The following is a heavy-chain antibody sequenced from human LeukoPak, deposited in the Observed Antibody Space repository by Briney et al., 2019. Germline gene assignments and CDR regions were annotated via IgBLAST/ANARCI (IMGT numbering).Heavy chain of an antibody. J-gene: IGHJ3*02. CDR2: ISSSSSYI. D-gene: IGHD3-10*01. CDR3: ARVQYYYGSGSPFDAFDI. V-gene: IGHV3-21*01. Sequence: PGGSLRLSCAASGFTFSSYSMNWVRQAPGKGLEWVSSISSSSSYIYYADSVKGRFTISRDNAKNSLYLQMNSLRAEDTAVYYCARVQYYYGSGSPFDAFDIWGQGTMVTVSS. CDR1: GFTFSSYS.